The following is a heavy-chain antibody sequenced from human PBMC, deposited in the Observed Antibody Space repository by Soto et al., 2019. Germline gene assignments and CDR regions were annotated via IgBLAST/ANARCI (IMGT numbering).Heavy chain of an antibody. D-gene: IGHD6-19*01. J-gene: IGHJ4*02. CDR1: GYTFTSFD. CDR2: MNPDSGNT. CDR3: ARDTSHYTSGYNY. V-gene: IGHV1-8*01. Sequence: ASVKVSCKASGYTFTSFDINWVRQATGQGLEWMGWMNPDSGNTGYAQKFQGRVTMTGDTSIRTAYMELSSLRSEGTAVYFCARDTSHYTSGYNYWGQGTLVTVSS.